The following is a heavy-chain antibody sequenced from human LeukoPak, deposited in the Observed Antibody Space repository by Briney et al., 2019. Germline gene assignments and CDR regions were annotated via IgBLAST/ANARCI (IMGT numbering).Heavy chain of an antibody. D-gene: IGHD3-22*01. V-gene: IGHV1-69*04. Sequence: SVKVSCKASGGTFSSYAISWVRQAPGQGLEWMGRIIPILGIANYAQKFQGRVTITADKSTSTAYMELSSLRSEDTAVYYCATPEGPYYYDSSGYSSFDYWGQGTLVTVSS. CDR3: ATPEGPYYYDSSGYSSFDY. CDR1: GGTFSSYA. CDR2: IIPILGIA. J-gene: IGHJ4*02.